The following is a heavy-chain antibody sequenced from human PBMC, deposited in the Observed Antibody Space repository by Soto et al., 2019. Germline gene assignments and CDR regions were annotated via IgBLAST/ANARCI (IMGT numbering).Heavy chain of an antibody. D-gene: IGHD3-10*01. Sequence: ASVKVSCKASGYTFTGYYMHWVRQAPGQGLEWMGWINPNSGGTNYAQKFQGWVTMTRDTSISTAYMELSRLRSDDTAVYYCARDLYYGSGSSGQYYYYGMDVWGQGTTVTVS. V-gene: IGHV1-2*04. CDR2: INPNSGGT. J-gene: IGHJ6*02. CDR1: GYTFTGYY. CDR3: ARDLYYGSGSSGQYYYYGMDV.